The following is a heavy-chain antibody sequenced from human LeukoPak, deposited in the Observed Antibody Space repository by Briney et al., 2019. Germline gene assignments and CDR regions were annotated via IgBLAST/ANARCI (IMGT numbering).Heavy chain of an antibody. V-gene: IGHV3-49*04. J-gene: IGHJ5*02. D-gene: IGHD2-2*01. CDR3: TRVILGYCSSTSCYPLFDP. CDR2: IRSKAYGGTT. Sequence: GWSLRLSCTASGFTFGDYAMSWVRQAPGKGLEGVGFIRSKAYGGTTEYAASVKGRFTISRDDSKSIAYLQMNSLKTEDTAVYYCTRVILGYCSSTSCYPLFDPWGQGTLVTASS. CDR1: GFTFGDYA.